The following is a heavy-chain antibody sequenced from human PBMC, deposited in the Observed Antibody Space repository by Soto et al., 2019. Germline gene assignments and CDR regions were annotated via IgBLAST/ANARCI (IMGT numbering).Heavy chain of an antibody. V-gene: IGHV1-2*02. J-gene: IGHJ3*02. Sequence: QLHLVQSGAVVKKPGASVTVSCSASGYPVTAYYMHWVRQAPGRGLEWMGGINPATGAAKNTQTLRGRVTLTRDTPTSSVFMELSVLSSEDTAVFCCARGGGVGVARSAAFDMWGQGTLVTVSS. CDR1: GYPVTAYY. D-gene: IGHD3-3*01. CDR3: ARGGGVGVARSAAFDM. CDR2: INPATGAA.